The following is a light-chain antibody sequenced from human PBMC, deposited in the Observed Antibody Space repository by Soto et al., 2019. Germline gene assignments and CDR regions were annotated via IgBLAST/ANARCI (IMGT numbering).Light chain of an antibody. Sequence: QSVLTQPTSASVTPGQRVIISCSGSKSNIGTYTVKWYQQVPGTAPKLLIYNDYQRPSGVPARFSGSTSGTSASLAISGLQSEDEADYYCASWDDSLDGGVFGGGTKLTVL. V-gene: IGLV1-44*01. CDR3: ASWDDSLDGGV. J-gene: IGLJ3*02. CDR1: KSNIGTYT. CDR2: NDY.